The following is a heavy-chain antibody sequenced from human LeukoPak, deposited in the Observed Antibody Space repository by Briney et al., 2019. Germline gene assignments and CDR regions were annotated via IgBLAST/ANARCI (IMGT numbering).Heavy chain of an antibody. J-gene: IGHJ3*01. V-gene: IGHV3-48*04. D-gene: IGHD3-16*01. CDR1: GFTFSSYW. CDR2: ISVSSRNVI. CDR3: ARDFGPRLYAFDV. Sequence: GGSLRLSCAASGFTFSSYWMHWVRQAPGKGLEWLSYISVSSRNVIDYADSVKGRFTISRDDAKNSLYLQMNSLRAEDTAVYFCARDFGPRLYAFDVWGQGTMITVSS.